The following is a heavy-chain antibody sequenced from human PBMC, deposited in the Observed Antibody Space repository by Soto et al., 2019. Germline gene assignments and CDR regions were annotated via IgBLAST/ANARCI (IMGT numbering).Heavy chain of an antibody. CDR2: IYHSGST. Sequence: SETLSLTCAVSGGSISSGGYSWSWIREPPGKGLEWIGYIYHSGSTYYNPSLKSRVTISVDRSKNQFSLKLSSVTAADTAVYYCARGRRWLLYHWDWFDPWGQGTLVTVSS. D-gene: IGHD2-15*01. CDR3: ARGRRWLLYHWDWFDP. CDR1: GGSISSGGYS. V-gene: IGHV4-30-2*01. J-gene: IGHJ5*02.